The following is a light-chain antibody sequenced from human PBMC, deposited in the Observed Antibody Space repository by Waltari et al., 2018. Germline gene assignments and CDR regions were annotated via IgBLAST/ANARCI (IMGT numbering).Light chain of an antibody. Sequence: SYVRTQPPSVSVAPGATAKITCVGDNIERKGVHWYQQKPGQAHVLVISHDYERPSGTPERFSGSNSENTATLTISRVEAGDEAVYSCQVWDSTTDHLVIFGGGTKLSVL. CDR1: NIERKG. CDR2: HDY. J-gene: IGLJ2*01. V-gene: IGLV3-21*04. CDR3: QVWDSTTDHLVI.